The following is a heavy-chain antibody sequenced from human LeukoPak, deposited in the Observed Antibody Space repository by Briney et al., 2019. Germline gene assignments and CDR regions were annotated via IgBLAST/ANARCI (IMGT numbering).Heavy chain of an antibody. V-gene: IGHV3-30*18. D-gene: IGHD4-17*01. CDR1: GFTFSSYG. CDR3: AKDGESTGAADV. CDR2: TSYDGSNK. Sequence: PGRSLRLSCAASGFTFSSYGMHWVRQAPGKGLEWVAVTSYDGSNKYYADSVKGRFTISRDNSKNTLYLQMNSLRAEDTAVYYCAKDGESTGAADVWGKGTTVTVSS. J-gene: IGHJ6*04.